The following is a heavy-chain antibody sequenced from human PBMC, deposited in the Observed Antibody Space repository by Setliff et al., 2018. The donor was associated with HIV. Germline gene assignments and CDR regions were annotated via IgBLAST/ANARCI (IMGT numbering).Heavy chain of an antibody. D-gene: IGHD6-13*01. J-gene: IGHJ4*02. CDR3: AKDHATSSWFTALLDY. V-gene: IGHV3-23*01. Sequence: SCKASGGTFSSYAISWVRQAPGKGLEWVSGISGSAGTTYYADSVKGRFTISRDNSKNTLYLQMNSLRAEDTAVYYCAKDHATSSWFTALLDYWGQGALVTVSS. CDR2: ISGSAGTT. CDR1: GGTFSSYA.